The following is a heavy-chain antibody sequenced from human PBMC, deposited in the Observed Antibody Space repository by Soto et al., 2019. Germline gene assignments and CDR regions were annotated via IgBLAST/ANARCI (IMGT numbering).Heavy chain of an antibody. D-gene: IGHD3-16*01. CDR3: ARDWGYYYYYGMDV. Sequence: PGGSLRLSCAASGFTFNTYWMSWIRQAPGTGLEWVATVSKNSSYIYYADSVKGRFTISRDNAKNSLYLQMNSLRAEDTAVYYCARDWGYYYYYGMDVWGQGTTVTVSS. CDR1: GFTFNTYW. J-gene: IGHJ6*02. V-gene: IGHV3-21*01. CDR2: VSKNSSYI.